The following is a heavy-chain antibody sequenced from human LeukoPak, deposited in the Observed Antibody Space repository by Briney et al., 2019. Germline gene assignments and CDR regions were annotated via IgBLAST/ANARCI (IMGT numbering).Heavy chain of an antibody. J-gene: IGHJ4*02. D-gene: IGHD2-8*01. CDR2: ISSDGRNT. CDR3: VTEVNSHGDFFAY. CDR1: GFTYDRYG. Sequence: GETLRLSCAASGFTYDRYGMAWVRQTPGRRLEWVSGISSDGRNTHYAESVRGRFTISRDDSRNTVSLQVSSLRAEDTAIYYCVTEVNSHGDFFAYWVQGIQVTVSS. V-gene: IGHV3-23*01.